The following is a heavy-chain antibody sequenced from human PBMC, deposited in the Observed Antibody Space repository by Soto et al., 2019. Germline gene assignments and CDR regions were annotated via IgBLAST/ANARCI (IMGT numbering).Heavy chain of an antibody. CDR1: GGTFSSYT. D-gene: IGHD6-6*01. Sequence: GASLKVSCKASGGTFSSYTISWVRQAPGQGLEWMGRIIPILGIANYAQKFQGRVTITADKSTSTAYMELSSLRSEDTAVYYCARVRGDSSSSGGYYYYYYMDVWGKGTTVTVSS. CDR2: IIPILGIA. CDR3: ARVRGDSSSSGGYYYYYYMDV. J-gene: IGHJ6*03. V-gene: IGHV1-69*02.